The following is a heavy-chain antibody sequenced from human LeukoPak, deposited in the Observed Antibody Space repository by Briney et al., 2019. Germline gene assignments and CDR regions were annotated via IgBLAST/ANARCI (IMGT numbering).Heavy chain of an antibody. CDR3: VRRGDFLDY. V-gene: IGHV3-48*03. CDR1: GFTFSNYE. CDR2: ISSSGSPM. D-gene: IGHD2-21*02. J-gene: IGHJ4*02. Sequence: GGSLRLSCAASGFTFSNYEMNWVRQAPGKGLEWVSYISSSGSPMYYADSVKGRFTISRDNAENSLYLQMNSLRAEDTAVYYCVRRGDFLDYWGQGTLVTVSS.